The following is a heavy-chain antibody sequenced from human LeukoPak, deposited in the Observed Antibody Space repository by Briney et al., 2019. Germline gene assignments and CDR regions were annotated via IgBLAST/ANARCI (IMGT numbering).Heavy chain of an antibody. J-gene: IGHJ6*04. V-gene: IGHV3-74*01. CDR2: ITNDASST. Sequence: GGSLRLSCAASGFTFSSYWMHWVRHAPGEGLVWVSRITNDASSTSYADSVKGRFTISRDNAKNTLYLEMSSLRAEDTAVYYCVRDSSVTRMDVWGKGTTVTVSS. D-gene: IGHD4-17*01. CDR3: VRDSSVTRMDV. CDR1: GFTFSSYW.